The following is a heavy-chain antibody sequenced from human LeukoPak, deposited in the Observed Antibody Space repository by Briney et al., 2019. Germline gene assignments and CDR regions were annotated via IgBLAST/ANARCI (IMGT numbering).Heavy chain of an antibody. CDR3: ARSIAVAGDLDS. Sequence: GGSLRLSXAGSGFTXXXXXXXXVRQAPGXXXXXVSYISSLSXESNXXXSVKGRFTISRXNAKSSLYLQMNSLRAVDTAVYYCARSIAVAGDLDSWGQGTLVTVSS. CDR1: GFTXXXXX. CDR2: ISSLSXES. J-gene: IGHJ4*02. D-gene: IGHD6-19*01. V-gene: IGHV3-11*06.